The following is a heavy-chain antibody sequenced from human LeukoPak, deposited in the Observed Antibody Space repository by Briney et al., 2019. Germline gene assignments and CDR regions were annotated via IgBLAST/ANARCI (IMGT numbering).Heavy chain of an antibody. D-gene: IGHD3-3*01. CDR1: GFTFDDYA. CDR3: AKGGYDFWSGPPDY. J-gene: IGHJ4*02. Sequence: GGSLRLSCAASGFTFDDYAMHWVRQAPGKGLEWVSGISWNSGSIGYADSVKGRFTIPRDNAKNSLYLQMNSLRAEDMALYYCAKGGYDFWSGPPDYWGQGTLVTVSS. V-gene: IGHV3-9*03. CDR2: ISWNSGSI.